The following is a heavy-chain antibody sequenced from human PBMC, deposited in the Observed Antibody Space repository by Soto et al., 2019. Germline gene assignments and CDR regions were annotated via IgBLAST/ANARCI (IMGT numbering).Heavy chain of an antibody. D-gene: IGHD6-19*01. CDR2: IIPIFGTA. Sequence: QVQLVQSGAEVKKPGSSVKVSCKASGGTFSSYAISWVRQAPGQGLEWMGGIIPIFGTANYAQKFQGRVRITADESTSTAYMELSRLRTEDTAVYYCARDSRGWYRDGYYYYYGIDLWGQGTTVTGSS. V-gene: IGHV1-69*01. CDR3: ARDSRGWYRDGYYYYYGIDL. J-gene: IGHJ6*02. CDR1: GGTFSSYA.